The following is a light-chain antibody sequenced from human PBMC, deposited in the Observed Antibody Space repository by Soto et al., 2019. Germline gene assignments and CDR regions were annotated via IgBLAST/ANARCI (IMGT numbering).Light chain of an antibody. CDR3: QQYYSYPPWT. CDR2: AAS. J-gene: IGKJ1*01. Sequence: AIRMTQSPSSLSASTGDRVTITCRASQGISSYLAWYQQKPGKAPKLLIYAASTLQSGVPSRFSGSGSGTDFTLTIICLQSEDFATYYCQQYYSYPPWTFGQGTKVEI. V-gene: IGKV1-8*01. CDR1: QGISSY.